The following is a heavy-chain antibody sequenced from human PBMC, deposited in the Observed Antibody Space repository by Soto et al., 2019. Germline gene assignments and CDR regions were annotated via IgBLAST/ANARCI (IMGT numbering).Heavy chain of an antibody. D-gene: IGHD6-13*01. CDR1: GYTFTGHY. J-gene: IGHJ4*02. CDR2: INPNSGGT. CDR3: AREYSSTWYPFDY. Sequence: ASVKVSCKASGYTFTGHYMHWVRQAPGQGFEWMGWINPNSGGTNYAQKFQGRVTMTRDTSISTAYMELNRLRSDDTAVFYYAREYSSTWYPFDYWGQGTLVTVSS. V-gene: IGHV1-2*02.